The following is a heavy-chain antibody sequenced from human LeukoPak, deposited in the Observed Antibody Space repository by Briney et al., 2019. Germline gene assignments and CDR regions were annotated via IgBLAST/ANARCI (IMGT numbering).Heavy chain of an antibody. Sequence: PGGSLRLSCAASGFTFDDYAVHWVRQAPGKGLEWVSGISWKSVSLGYADSVKGRFTISRDNAKNSLFLQMNSLRAEDTALYYCAKAFDSSGPNDAFDIWGQGTVVTVSS. CDR3: AKAFDSSGPNDAFDI. CDR2: ISWKSVSL. V-gene: IGHV3-9*01. D-gene: IGHD3-22*01. J-gene: IGHJ3*02. CDR1: GFTFDDYA.